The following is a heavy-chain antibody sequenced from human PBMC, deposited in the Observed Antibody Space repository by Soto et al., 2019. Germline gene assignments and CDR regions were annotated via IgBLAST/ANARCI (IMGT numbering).Heavy chain of an antibody. CDR2: TNGVGSER. V-gene: IGHV3-7*03. CDR3: ARCTVDTIVTSGWCHYLDP. CDR1: GFTFSIFW. J-gene: IGHJ5*02. D-gene: IGHD6-19*01. Sequence: PGGSLRLSCAASGFTFSIFWMGWARQAPGKGLEWVANTNGVGSERHYLDSVRGRFTISRDNARNSLYLQMDSLGAEDTAIYFCARCTVDTIVTSGWCHYLDPWGQGTLVTVSS.